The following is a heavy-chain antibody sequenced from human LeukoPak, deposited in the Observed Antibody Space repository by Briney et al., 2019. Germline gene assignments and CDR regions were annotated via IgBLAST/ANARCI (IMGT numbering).Heavy chain of an antibody. V-gene: IGHV3-30*02. CDR1: EFTFNSYG. CDR2: IRYDGSTQ. CDR3: AKGGKDALRYFDWLMGHRDAFDI. J-gene: IGHJ3*02. D-gene: IGHD3-9*01. Sequence: GGSLRLSCEASEFTFNSYGMHWVRQAPGKGLQWVAFIRYDGSTQYYTNSVKGRFTISRDNSKNTLYLQMNSLRAEDTAVYYCAKGGKDALRYFDWLMGHRDAFDIWGQGTMVTVSS.